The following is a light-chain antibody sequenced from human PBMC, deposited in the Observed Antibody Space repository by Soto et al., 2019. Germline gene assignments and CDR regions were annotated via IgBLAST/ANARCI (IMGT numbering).Light chain of an antibody. CDR1: NSNIGRHT. CDR2: SDN. V-gene: IGLV1-44*01. CDR3: AGWDDSLNGV. J-gene: IGLJ2*01. Sequence: QSVLTQPPSASGTPGQRVTISCSGSNSNIGRHTVNWYQQFPGTAPKLLIHSDNQRPSGVPDRFSGSKSGTSASLAISGLQSEDAADYYCAGWDDSLNGVFGGGTKLTVL.